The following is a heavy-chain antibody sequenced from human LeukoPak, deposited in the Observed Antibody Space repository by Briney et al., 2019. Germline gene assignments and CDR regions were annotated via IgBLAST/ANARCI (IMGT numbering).Heavy chain of an antibody. Sequence: GGSLRLSCAASGFTFSSYSMNWVRQAPGKGLEWVSSISSSSSYIYYADSVKGRFTISRDNAKNSLYLQMNSLRAEDAAVYYCAREACSGGSCYSGYWGQGTLVTVSS. CDR2: ISSSSSYI. D-gene: IGHD2-15*01. V-gene: IGHV3-21*01. CDR3: AREACSGGSCYSGY. J-gene: IGHJ4*02. CDR1: GFTFSSYS.